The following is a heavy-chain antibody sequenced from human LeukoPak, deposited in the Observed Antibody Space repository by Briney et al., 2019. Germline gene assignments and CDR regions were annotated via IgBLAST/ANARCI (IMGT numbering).Heavy chain of an antibody. CDR3: ARDRTTVTTGDAFDI. CDR2: ISSSSSYI. V-gene: IGHV3-21*01. D-gene: IGHD4-17*01. Sequence: GRSLRLSCAAFGFTFSSYSMNWVRQAPGKGLEWVSSISSSSSYIYYADSVKGRFTISRDNAKNSLYLQMNSLRAEDTAVYYCARDRTTVTTGDAFDIWGQGTMVTVSS. J-gene: IGHJ3*02. CDR1: GFTFSSYS.